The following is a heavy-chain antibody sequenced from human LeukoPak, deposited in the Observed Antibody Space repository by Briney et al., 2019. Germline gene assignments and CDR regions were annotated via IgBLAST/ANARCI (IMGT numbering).Heavy chain of an antibody. D-gene: IGHD3-10*01. CDR1: GFTFSSYS. V-gene: IGHV3-74*01. J-gene: IGHJ3*02. CDR3: ARDPGSSGIGAFDI. CDR2: IKTDGSST. Sequence: PGGSLRLSCAASGFTFSSYSMNWVRQVPGKELVWVSRIKTDGSSTSYADSVKGRFTISRDNAKNTVYLQMNSLRAEDTAVYYCARDPGSSGIGAFDIWGQGTMVTVSS.